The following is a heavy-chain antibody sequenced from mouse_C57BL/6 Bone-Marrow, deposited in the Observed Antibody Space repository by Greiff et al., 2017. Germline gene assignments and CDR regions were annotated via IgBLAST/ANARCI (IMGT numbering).Heavy chain of an antibody. Sequence: VQLQQSGPGLVQPSQSLSITCTVSGFSLTSYGVHWVRQSPGTGLEWLGVIWRGGSTDYNAAFMSRLSITKDNSKSQVFFKMNSLQADDTAIYXCATHTTVVATPYARDYWGQGTSGTVSS. V-gene: IGHV2-5*01. J-gene: IGHJ4*01. CDR2: IWRGGST. CDR3: ATHTTVVATPYARDY. D-gene: IGHD1-1*01. CDR1: GFSLTSYG.